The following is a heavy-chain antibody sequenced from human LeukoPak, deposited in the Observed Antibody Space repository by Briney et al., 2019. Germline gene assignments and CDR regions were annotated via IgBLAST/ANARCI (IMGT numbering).Heavy chain of an antibody. Sequence: GSLRLSCAASGFTFSTFAMIWVRQPPGKGLEWIGEINHSGSTNYNPSLKSRVTISVDTSKNQFSLKLSSVTAADTAVYYCARGIRRSSWMGAVAGYFDYWGQGTLVTVSS. CDR1: GFTFSTFA. D-gene: IGHD6-19*01. CDR2: INHSGST. V-gene: IGHV4-34*01. J-gene: IGHJ4*02. CDR3: ARGIRRSSWMGAVAGYFDY.